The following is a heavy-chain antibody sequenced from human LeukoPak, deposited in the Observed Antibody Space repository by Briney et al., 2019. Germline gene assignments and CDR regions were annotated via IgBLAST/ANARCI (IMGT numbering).Heavy chain of an antibody. CDR2: IIPILGIA. D-gene: IGHD6-13*01. J-gene: IGHJ4*02. CDR3: ARVKLAAAGRVFDY. V-gene: IGHV1-69*04. CDR1: GGTFSSYA. Sequence: SVKFSCKASGGTFSSYAISWVRQAPGQGLEWMGRIIPILGIANYAQKFQGRVTITADKSTSTAYMELSSLRSEDTAVYYCARVKLAAAGRVFDYWGQGTLVTVSS.